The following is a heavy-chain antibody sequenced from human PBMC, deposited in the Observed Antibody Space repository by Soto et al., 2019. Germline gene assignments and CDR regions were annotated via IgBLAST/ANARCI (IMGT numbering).Heavy chain of an antibody. D-gene: IGHD3-3*01. V-gene: IGHV5-51*01. CDR3: ARRGQYYDFWSGSAYYYGMDV. CDR2: IYPGDSDT. Sequence: GESLKISCKGSGYSFTSYWIGWVRQMPGKGLEWMGIIYPGDSDTRYSPSFQGQVTISADKSISTAYLQWSSLKASDTAMYYCARRGQYYDFWSGSAYYYGMDVWVQGTTVTVSS. J-gene: IGHJ6*02. CDR1: GYSFTSYW.